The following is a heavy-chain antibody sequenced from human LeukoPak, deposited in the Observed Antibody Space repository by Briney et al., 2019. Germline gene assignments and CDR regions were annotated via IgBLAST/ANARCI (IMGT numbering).Heavy chain of an antibody. D-gene: IGHD3-16*01. J-gene: IGHJ6*02. CDR2: ISGSDDST. Sequence: PGGSLRLSCAASGFTFSSYALSWVRQAPGKGPEWISAISGSDDSTYYADSVKGRFTISRDNSKNTLYVQMNSLRAEDTAVYYCGKWGKLPVYFNGMDVWGQGTTVTVSS. CDR3: GKWGKLPVYFNGMDV. V-gene: IGHV3-23*01. CDR1: GFTFSSYA.